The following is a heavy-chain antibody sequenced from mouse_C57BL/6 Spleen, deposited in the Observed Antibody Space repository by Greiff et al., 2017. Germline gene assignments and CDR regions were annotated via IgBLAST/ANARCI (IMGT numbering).Heavy chain of an antibody. D-gene: IGHD2-4*01. J-gene: IGHJ3*01. V-gene: IGHV1-55*01. Sequence: QVQLQQPGAELVKPGASVKMSCKASGYTFTSYWITWVKQRPGQGLEWIGDIYPGSGSTNYNEKFKSKATLTVDTSSSTAYMQLSSLTSEDSAVYYCARRGYDYDGWFAYWGQGTLVTVSA. CDR2: IYPGSGST. CDR3: ARRGYDYDGWFAY. CDR1: GYTFTSYW.